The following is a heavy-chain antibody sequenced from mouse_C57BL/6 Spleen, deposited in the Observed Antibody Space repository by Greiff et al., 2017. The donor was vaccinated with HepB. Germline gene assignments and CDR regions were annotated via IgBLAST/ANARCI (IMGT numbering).Heavy chain of an antibody. J-gene: IGHJ2*01. V-gene: IGHV5-17*01. CDR2: ISSGSSTI. Sequence: EVKLMESGGGLVKPGGSLKLSCAASGFTFSDYGMHWVRQAPEKGLEWVAYISSGSSTIYYADTVKGRFTISRDNAKNTLFLQMTSLRSEDTAMYYCARLGLRRVYYFDYWGQGTTLTVSS. CDR3: ARLGLRRVYYFDY. CDR1: GFTFSDYG. D-gene: IGHD2-4*01.